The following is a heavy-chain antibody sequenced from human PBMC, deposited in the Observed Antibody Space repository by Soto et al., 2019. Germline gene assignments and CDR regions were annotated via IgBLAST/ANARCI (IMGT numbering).Heavy chain of an antibody. CDR2: IYYSGST. J-gene: IGHJ5*02. V-gene: IGHV4-61*01. D-gene: IGHD3-10*01. CDR1: GGSVSSGSYY. CDR3: ARDRTGRGDWFDP. Sequence: PSETLSLTCTVSGGSVSSGSYYWSWIRQPPGKGLEWIGYIYYSGSTNYNPSLKSRVTMSVDASKNQFSLKLNSVTAADTAVYYCARDRTGRGDWFDPWGQGTLVTVSS.